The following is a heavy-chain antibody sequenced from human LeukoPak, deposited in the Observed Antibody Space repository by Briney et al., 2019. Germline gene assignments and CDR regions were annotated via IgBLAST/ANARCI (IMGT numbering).Heavy chain of an antibody. J-gene: IGHJ4*02. V-gene: IGHV3-30*02. D-gene: IGHD3-16*01. CDR1: GFTFSSYG. CDR2: IQRDGSYE. Sequence: GGSLRLSCAASGFTFSSYGMHWVRQAPGRGLEWVAFIQRDGSYEKYADSVKGRFAISRDNSKNTLYLQMNSLRAEDTAVYYCANIPNSFGPDYWGQGSLVTVSS. CDR3: ANIPNSFGPDY.